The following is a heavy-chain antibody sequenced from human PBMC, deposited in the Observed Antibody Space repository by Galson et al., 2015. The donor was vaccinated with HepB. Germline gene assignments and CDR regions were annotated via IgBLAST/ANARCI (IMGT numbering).Heavy chain of an antibody. V-gene: IGHV3-53*01. J-gene: IGHJ6*02. Sequence: SLRLSCAASGFTVSSNYMSWVRQAPGKGLEWVSVIYSGGSTYYADSVKGRFTISRDNSKNTLYLQMNSLRAEGTAVYYCARDGGDYPEGLYYYYYGMDVWGQGTTVTVSS. CDR1: GFTVSSNY. D-gene: IGHD4-17*01. CDR2: IYSGGST. CDR3: ARDGGDYPEGLYYYYYGMDV.